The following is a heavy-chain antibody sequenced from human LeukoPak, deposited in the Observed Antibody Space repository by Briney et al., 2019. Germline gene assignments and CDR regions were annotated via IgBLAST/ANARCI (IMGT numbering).Heavy chain of an antibody. CDR1: GW. Sequence: PGGSLRLSCAGSGWMHWVRQAPGKGLVWVSGINGLGTATYYADSVKGRFTISRDNAKNSLSLQMNSLRAEDTAVYYCARLEPTPGSDYDNYRGQGTLVTVSS. J-gene: IGHJ4*02. D-gene: IGHD5-12*01. CDR3: ARLEPTPGSDYDNY. V-gene: IGHV3-74*01. CDR2: INGLGTAT.